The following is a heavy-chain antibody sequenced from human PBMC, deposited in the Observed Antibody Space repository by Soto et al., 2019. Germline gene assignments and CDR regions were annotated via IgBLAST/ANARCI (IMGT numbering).Heavy chain of an antibody. J-gene: IGHJ5*02. CDR3: ARSVTP. Sequence: PSETLSLTCTVSGDSISSNSHYWGWIRQPPGKGLESIANIYYDGNTYYNPSLKSRVTISVDTSKNQFSLKLSSVTAADTAVYYCARSVTPWGQGTLVTVSS. V-gene: IGHV4-39*07. CDR2: IYYDGNT. D-gene: IGHD3-10*01. CDR1: GDSISSNSHY.